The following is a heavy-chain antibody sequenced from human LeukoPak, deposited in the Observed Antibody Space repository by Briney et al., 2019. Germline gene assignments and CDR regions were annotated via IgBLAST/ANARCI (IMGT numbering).Heavy chain of an antibody. Sequence: HPGGSLRLSCAASGFTFSSYAMSWVRQAPGKGLEWVSAISGSGVSTYYADSVKGRFTISRDNSKNTLYLHMNTLRAEDTAVYYCAKGGGSGWYRSIHWGQGTLVTVSS. D-gene: IGHD6-19*01. CDR2: ISGSGVST. CDR1: GFTFSSYA. V-gene: IGHV3-23*01. J-gene: IGHJ4*02. CDR3: AKGGGSGWYRSIH.